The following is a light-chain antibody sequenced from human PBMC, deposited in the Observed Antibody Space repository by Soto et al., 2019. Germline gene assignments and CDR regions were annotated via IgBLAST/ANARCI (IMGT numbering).Light chain of an antibody. CDR3: ISYTGKSASYV. CDR2: EVT. J-gene: IGLJ1*01. Sequence: QSALAQPASVSGSPGQSITISCIGTSTDVGAYNYVAWYQQHPGKAPKLIIYEVTNRPSGVSYRFSASKSGNTASLTISGLHSEDEADYYCISYTGKSASYVFGTGTKVTVL. V-gene: IGLV2-14*01. CDR1: STDVGAYNY.